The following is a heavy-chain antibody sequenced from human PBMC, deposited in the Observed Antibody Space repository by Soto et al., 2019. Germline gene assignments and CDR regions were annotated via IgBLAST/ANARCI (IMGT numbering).Heavy chain of an antibody. Sequence: GASVKVSCKASGYTFTSYGISWVRQAPGQGLEWMGWISAYNGNTNYAQKLQGRVTMTTDTSTSTAYMELRSLRSDDTAVYYCARRGRDTAMVTKYYYYYGMDVWGQGTTVTVSS. J-gene: IGHJ6*02. CDR1: GYTFTSYG. D-gene: IGHD5-18*01. CDR2: ISAYNGNT. V-gene: IGHV1-18*01. CDR3: ARRGRDTAMVTKYYYYYGMDV.